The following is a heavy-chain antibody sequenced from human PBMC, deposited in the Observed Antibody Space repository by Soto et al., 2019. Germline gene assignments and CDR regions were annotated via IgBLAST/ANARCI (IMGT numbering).Heavy chain of an antibody. CDR3: AKDRGPRDHYYYYYMDV. CDR1: GFTFSSYA. Sequence: GSLRLSCAASGFTFSSYAMSWVRQAPGKGLEWVSAISGSGGSTYYADSVKGRFTISRDNAKNSLYLQMNSLRAEDTALYYCAKDRGPRDHYYYYYMDVWGKGTTVTVSS. J-gene: IGHJ6*03. V-gene: IGHV3-23*01. CDR2: ISGSGGST.